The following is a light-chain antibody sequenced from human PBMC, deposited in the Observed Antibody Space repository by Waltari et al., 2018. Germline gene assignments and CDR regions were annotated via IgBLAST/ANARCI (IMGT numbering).Light chain of an antibody. Sequence: DIKMTQSPSSLSASVRDRVTITCQASQDISKYLSWYQQKPGKAPKLLIYGASNLETGVPSRFSGSGSRTDFTFTISSLQPEDVATYYCQQYDNLPVTFGQGTKVEIK. CDR2: GAS. V-gene: IGKV1-33*01. CDR3: QQYDNLPVT. CDR1: QDISKY. J-gene: IGKJ1*01.